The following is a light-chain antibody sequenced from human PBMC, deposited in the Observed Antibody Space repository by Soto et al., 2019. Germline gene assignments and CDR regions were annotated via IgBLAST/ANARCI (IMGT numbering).Light chain of an antibody. J-gene: IGLJ3*02. CDR1: SSNIGNDY. V-gene: IGLV1-51*02. CDR3: GTWDSSLSAWV. CDR2: AND. Sequence: QSVLTQPPSVSAAPGQKVTISCSGSSSNIGNDYVSWYQQLPGTAPKLLISANDKRPSGIPDRFSGYKSGTSATLGITGLQTGDEADYYCGTWDSSLSAWVFGGGTKLTVL.